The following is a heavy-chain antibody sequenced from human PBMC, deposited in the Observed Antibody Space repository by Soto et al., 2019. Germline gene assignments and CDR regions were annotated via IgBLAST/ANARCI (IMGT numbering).Heavy chain of an antibody. CDR1: GYVFTHYY. J-gene: IGHJ5*02. V-gene: IGHV1-46*03. D-gene: IGHD3-3*01. CDR2: INPDGGST. Sequence: QVQLVQSGAELVKPGASVTVSCKISGYVFTHYYMHWVRQAPGQGLEWMGIINPDGGSTAYARKFQGRFTMTTDTSTNTVHLDLRSLRSDDTAVYYCARGHVDTSDFWSGHADHWGQGTLVTVSS. CDR3: ARGHVDTSDFWSGHADH.